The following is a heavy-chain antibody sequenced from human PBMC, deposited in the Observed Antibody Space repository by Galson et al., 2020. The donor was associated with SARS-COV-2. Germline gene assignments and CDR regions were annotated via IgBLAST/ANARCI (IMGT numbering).Heavy chain of an antibody. CDR3: ARSNRDSSGYFYHYYYGMDV. CDR2: INPNSGGT. V-gene: IGHV1-2*02. D-gene: IGHD3-22*01. J-gene: IGHJ6*02. Sequence: GESLKISCKASGYTFTGYYMHWVRQAPGQGLEWMGWINPNSGGTNYAQKFQGRVPMTRDTSISTAYMALSRLRSDDTAVYYCARSNRDSSGYFYHYYYGMDVWGQGTTVTVSS. CDR1: GYTFTGYY.